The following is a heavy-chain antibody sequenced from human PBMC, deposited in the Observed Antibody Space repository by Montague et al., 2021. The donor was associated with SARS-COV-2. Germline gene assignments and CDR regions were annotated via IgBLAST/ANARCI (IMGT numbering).Heavy chain of an antibody. Sequence: SLRLSCVASGFIFSRSWMSWARQVPGKGLEWVANIKQDESEKYYLDSVKGRFTISRDNAKNSLYLQMNSLRAEDTAVYYCARRNDFWTPDVWGQGTTVTVSS. CDR2: IKQDESEK. CDR3: ARRNDFWTPDV. V-gene: IGHV3-7*01. J-gene: IGHJ6*02. CDR1: GFIFSRSW. D-gene: IGHD3-3*01.